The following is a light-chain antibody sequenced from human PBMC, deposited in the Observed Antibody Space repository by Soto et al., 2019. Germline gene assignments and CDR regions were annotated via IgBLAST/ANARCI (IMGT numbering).Light chain of an antibody. CDR2: GAS. V-gene: IGKV1-39*01. J-gene: IGKJ1*01. CDR3: RQSYSTPWT. Sequence: DFQMSQSPSSLSASVRDRVTITCRASQTISTYLNWYQQKPGTAPKLLIYGASILQSGVPSRFSGSGSGTDFTLTISSLQPEDSATYFCRQSYSTPWTFGQGTTVEI. CDR1: QTISTY.